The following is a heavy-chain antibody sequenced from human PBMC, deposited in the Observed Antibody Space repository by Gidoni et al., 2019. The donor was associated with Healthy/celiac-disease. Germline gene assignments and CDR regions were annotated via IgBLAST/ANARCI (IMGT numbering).Heavy chain of an antibody. V-gene: IGHV4-34*01. J-gene: IGHJ4*02. Sequence: QVQLQQWGAGLLKPSETLSLTCAVYGGSFSGYYWSWIRQPPGKGLEWIGEINHSGSTNYNPSLKSRVTISVDTSKNQFSLKLSSVTAADTAVYYCARGRGVRGVIFRPLSYFDYWGQGTLVTVSS. CDR3: ARGRGVRGVIFRPLSYFDY. D-gene: IGHD3-10*01. CDR2: INHSGST. CDR1: GGSFSGYY.